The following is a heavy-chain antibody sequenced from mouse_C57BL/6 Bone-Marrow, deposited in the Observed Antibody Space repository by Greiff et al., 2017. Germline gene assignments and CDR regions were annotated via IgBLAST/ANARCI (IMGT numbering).Heavy chain of an antibody. CDR2: IHPNSGST. V-gene: IGHV1-64*01. CDR3: VSYYYGAFDV. CDR1: GYTFTSYW. J-gene: IGHJ1*03. Sequence: VQLQQPGAELVKPGASVKLSCKASGYTFTSYWMHWVKQRPGQGLEWIGMIHPNSGSTNYNEKFKSKATLTVDKSSSTAYMQLSSLTSEDSAVYYCVSYYYGAFDVWGTGTTVTVSS. D-gene: IGHD1-1*01.